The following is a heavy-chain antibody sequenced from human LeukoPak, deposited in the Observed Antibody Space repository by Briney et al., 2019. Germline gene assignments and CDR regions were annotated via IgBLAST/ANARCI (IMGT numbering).Heavy chain of an antibody. CDR2: IKQDGSEK. J-gene: IGHJ6*03. CDR1: KFTFNSHA. CDR3: ARDTIFGVVIGADYYYFYYMDV. Sequence: SGGSLRLSCAASKFTFNSHAMTWVRQAPGKGLEWVANIKQDGSEKYYVDSVKGRFTISRDNAKNSLYLQMNSLRAEDTAVYYCARDTIFGVVIGADYYYFYYMDVWGKGTTVTVSS. D-gene: IGHD3-3*01. V-gene: IGHV3-7*01.